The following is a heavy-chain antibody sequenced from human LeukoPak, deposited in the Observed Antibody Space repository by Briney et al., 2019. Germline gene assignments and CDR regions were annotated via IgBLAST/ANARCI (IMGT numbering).Heavy chain of an antibody. D-gene: IGHD5-18*01. V-gene: IGHV4-34*01. CDR2: INHSGST. J-gene: IGHJ3*02. CDR3: ARGSGYSYGSHDAFDI. CDR1: GGSFSGYY. Sequence: PSETLSLTCAVYGGSFSGYYWSWIRQPPGKGLEWIGEINHSGSTNYNPSLKSRVTISVDTSKNQFSLKLSSVTAADTAVYYCARGSGYSYGSHDAFDIWGQGTMVTVSS.